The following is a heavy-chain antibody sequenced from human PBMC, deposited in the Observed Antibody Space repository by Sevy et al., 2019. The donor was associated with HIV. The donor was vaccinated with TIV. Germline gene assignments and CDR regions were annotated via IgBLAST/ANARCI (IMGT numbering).Heavy chain of an antibody. Sequence: ASVKVSCKTSGGTFRSYAISWVRQATGQGLEWMGWIIPIFGTVNYAQKFRGRVTITADKSTSTAYMELSSLRSEDTAVYYCARNSMVRGVISSFDYWGQGSLVTVSS. CDR3: ARNSMVRGVISSFDY. CDR2: IIPIFGTV. J-gene: IGHJ4*02. V-gene: IGHV1-69*06. CDR1: GGTFRSYA. D-gene: IGHD3-10*01.